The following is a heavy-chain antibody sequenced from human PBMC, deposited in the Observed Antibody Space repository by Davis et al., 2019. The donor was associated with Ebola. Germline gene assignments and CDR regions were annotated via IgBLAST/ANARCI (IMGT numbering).Heavy chain of an antibody. CDR3: AREEMATTLRY. J-gene: IGHJ4*02. V-gene: IGHV1-3*01. CDR1: GFTFTSSA. CDR2: IVVGNGNT. Sequence: AASVKVSCKASGFTFTSSAMQWVRQARGQRLEWIGWIVVGNGNTKYSQKFQGRVTITRDTSASTAYMELSSLRSEDTAVYYCAREEMATTLRYWGQGTLVTVSS. D-gene: IGHD5-24*01.